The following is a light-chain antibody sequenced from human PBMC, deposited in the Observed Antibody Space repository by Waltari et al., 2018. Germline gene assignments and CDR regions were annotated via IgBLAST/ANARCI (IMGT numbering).Light chain of an antibody. V-gene: IGLV2-8*01. CDR3: CTHVGNANYV. CDR2: AVT. J-gene: IGLJ1*01. CDR1: SIDAGAHNY. Sequence: QSALTQPPSASGSPGQSATISCTGTSIDAGAHNYVPWYQQHPGRAPKLMIYAVTRRPSGVPDRFSGSKSGITATLTVSGLQAEDEADYYCCTHVGNANYVFGTGTRVTVL.